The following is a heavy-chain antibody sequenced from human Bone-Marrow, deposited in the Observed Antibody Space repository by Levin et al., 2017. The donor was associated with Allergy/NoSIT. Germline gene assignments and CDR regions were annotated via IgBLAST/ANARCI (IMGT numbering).Heavy chain of an antibody. CDR2: FYYTGST. V-gene: IGHV4-59*01. D-gene: IGHD1-26*01. Sequence: KPSETLSLTCTVSGGSISSYYWSWIRQPPGKGLEYIGYFYYTGSTNYNPSLKSRVTISVDTSKNQLSLKLSSVTAADTAVYYCARGNSVVGTSAVAEYFQHWGQGTLVTVSS. CDR1: GGSISSYY. J-gene: IGHJ1*01. CDR3: ARGNSVVGTSAVAEYFQH.